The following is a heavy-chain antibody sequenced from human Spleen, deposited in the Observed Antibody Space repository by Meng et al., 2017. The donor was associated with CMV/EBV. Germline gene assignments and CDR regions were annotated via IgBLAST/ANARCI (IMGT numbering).Heavy chain of an antibody. CDR1: GYTLTGYY. CDR2: INPSGGST. D-gene: IGHD5-18*01. J-gene: IGHJ4*02. V-gene: IGHV1-46*01. CDR3: ARAGFEDTAMVTNCLY. Sequence: ASVKVSCKASGYTLTGYYMHWVRQAPGQGLEWMGIINPSGGSTSYEQKFQGRVTMTRDTSTSTVYMELSSLRSEDTAVYYCARAGFEDTAMVTNCLYWGQGTLVTVSS.